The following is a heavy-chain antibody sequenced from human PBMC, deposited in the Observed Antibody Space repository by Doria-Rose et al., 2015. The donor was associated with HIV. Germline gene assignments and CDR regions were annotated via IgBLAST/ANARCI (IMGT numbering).Heavy chain of an antibody. Sequence: VQLQQSGGGLVQPGESLRLSCAASGFTFNSYEMSWVRQTPGKGLEWVSYISSSGRTIYYADSVKGRFTISRDNAKNSLYLQMDSLRAEDTAVYYCARAPSRLLEWLLRPIFYFDYWGQGTLVTVSS. J-gene: IGHJ4*02. CDR3: ARAPSRLLEWLLRPIFYFDY. V-gene: IGHV3-48*03. CDR2: ISSSGRTI. CDR1: GFTFNSYE. D-gene: IGHD3-3*01.